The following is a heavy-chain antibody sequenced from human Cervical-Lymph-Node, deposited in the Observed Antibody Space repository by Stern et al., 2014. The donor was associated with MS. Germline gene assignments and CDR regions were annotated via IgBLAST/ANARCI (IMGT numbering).Heavy chain of an antibody. V-gene: IGHV3-11*01. D-gene: IGHD2-8*01. J-gene: IGHJ4*02. CDR1: GFTVSDFY. CDR2: ISRSGDVL. Sequence: VQLVQSGGGLVKPGGSLRLSCAASGFTVSDFYMNWVRQAPGKGLEWLSYISRSGDVLYYADSVKGRFTISRDSAKNLLYLQMNSLRAEDTAIYYCATERVWCMRCLDSWGQGTLVTVSS. CDR3: ATERVWCMRCLDS.